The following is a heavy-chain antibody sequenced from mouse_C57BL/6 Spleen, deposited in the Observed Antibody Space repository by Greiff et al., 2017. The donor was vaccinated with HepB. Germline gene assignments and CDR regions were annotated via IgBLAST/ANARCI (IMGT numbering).Heavy chain of an antibody. CDR3: APYGYDGAWFAY. CDR2: INPNNGGT. D-gene: IGHD2-2*01. CDR1: GYTFTDYN. J-gene: IGHJ3*01. V-gene: IGHV1-22*01. Sequence: VQLQQSGPELVKPGASVRMSCKASGYTFTDYNMHWVKQSHGKSLEWIGYINPNNGGTSYNQKFKGKATLTVNKSSSTAYMELRSLTSEDSAVYYCAPYGYDGAWFAYWGQGTLVTVSA.